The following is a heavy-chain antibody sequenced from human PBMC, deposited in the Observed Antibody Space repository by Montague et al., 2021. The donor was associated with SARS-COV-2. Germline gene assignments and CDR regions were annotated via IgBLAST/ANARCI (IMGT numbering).Heavy chain of an antibody. V-gene: IGHV6-1*01. D-gene: IGHD3-3*02. Sequence: CAISGDSVSSTSAPWNWIRQSPSRGLEWLGRTYYRSWWRSQYPGSLESRITISGDTSKNQFSLQLNSVTPEDTAVYYCASAFYGDHWAFDVWAKGQWSPSLQ. J-gene: IGHJ3*01. CDR2: TYYRSWWRS. CDR3: ASAFYGDHWAFDV. CDR1: GDSVSSTSAP.